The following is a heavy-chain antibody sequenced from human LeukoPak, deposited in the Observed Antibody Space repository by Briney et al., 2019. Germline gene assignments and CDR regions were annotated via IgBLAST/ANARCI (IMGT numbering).Heavy chain of an antibody. J-gene: IGHJ4*02. CDR1: GSTFSSYG. CDR2: ITDNAAST. Sequence: GGTLRLSCAASGSTFSSYGMSWVRQTPGKGLEWVSVITDNAASTDYADSVKGRFTISRDNSKNTLYLQMNSLRVEDTAVYYCAKGLYYFDYWGQGTLVTVSS. CDR3: AKGLYYFDY. V-gene: IGHV3-23*01. D-gene: IGHD3-22*01.